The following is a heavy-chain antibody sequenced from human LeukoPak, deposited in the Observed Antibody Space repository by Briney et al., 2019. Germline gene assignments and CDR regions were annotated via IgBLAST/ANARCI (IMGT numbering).Heavy chain of an antibody. CDR3: ARDDDQGYFAGLRPLDY. CDR1: GFTFRSYE. D-gene: IGHD3-9*01. J-gene: IGHJ4*02. CDR2: ITSTGSNR. Sequence: SGGSLRLSCAASGFTFRSYEMNWVRQAPGKGLEWVSYITSTGSNRYYADSVKGRFTISRDNAQNSLFLQMNSLRAEDTAIYYCARDDDQGYFAGLRPLDYWGQGTLVTVSS. V-gene: IGHV3-48*03.